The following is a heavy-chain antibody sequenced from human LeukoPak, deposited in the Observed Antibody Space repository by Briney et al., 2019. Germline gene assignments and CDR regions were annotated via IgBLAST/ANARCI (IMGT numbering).Heavy chain of an antibody. CDR1: GATFSIYA. CDR2: FIPIVGTA. J-gene: IGHJ4*02. CDR3: ARDLVESSSSPNFDY. D-gene: IGHD6-6*01. Sequence: SVNLSFNSSGATFSIYAISWVRQGPGQGLGWRGGFIPIVGTANYAQKFQGRVTITADKSTSTAYMELSSLRSEDTAVYYCARDLVESSSSPNFDYWGQRTLVTVSS. V-gene: IGHV1-69*06.